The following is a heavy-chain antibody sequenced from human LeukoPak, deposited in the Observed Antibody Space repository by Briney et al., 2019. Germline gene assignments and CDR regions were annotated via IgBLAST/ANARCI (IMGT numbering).Heavy chain of an antibody. D-gene: IGHD1-26*01. J-gene: IGHJ4*02. CDR1: GFTFSTYN. CDR3: ATSTMGVADY. V-gene: IGHV3-48*04. Sequence: GGSLRLSCAASGFTFSTYNMNWVRQAPGKGLEWVSYISSSSSTIYYADSVKGRFTISRDNAKNSLYLQMNSLRAEDTAVYYCATSTMGVADYWGQGTLVTVSS. CDR2: ISSSSSTI.